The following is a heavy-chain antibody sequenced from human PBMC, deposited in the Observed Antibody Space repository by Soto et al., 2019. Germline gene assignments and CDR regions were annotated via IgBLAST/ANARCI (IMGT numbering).Heavy chain of an antibody. CDR1: GFTVRTYA. Sequence: AGSLRLSCAASGFTVRTYAMNWVRQAPGKGLEWVSVISGGGGTSNYADSVKGRFTVSRDNSKNTLYLQMNSLRAEDTAVYSCSKDGSTSFIAAEGDYFAFWGQGTQVTVSS. CDR2: ISGGGGTS. V-gene: IGHV3-23*01. D-gene: IGHD2-21*01. J-gene: IGHJ4*02. CDR3: SKDGSTSFIAAEGDYFAF.